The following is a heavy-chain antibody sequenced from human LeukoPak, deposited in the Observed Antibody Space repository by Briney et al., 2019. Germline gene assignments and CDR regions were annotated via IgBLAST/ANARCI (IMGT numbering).Heavy chain of an antibody. D-gene: IGHD3-22*01. CDR1: PFTFRQYW. CDR3: ARTCCGYLARYYYGLDV. CDR2: IRHDGSEI. Sequence: PGGSLRLSCAASPFTFRQYWMSWVRQAPGKGLEWVANIRHDGSEIYYVDSVKGRFIISRDNAKNSLYLQMDSLRAEDTAVYFCARTCCGYLARYYYGLDVWGQGTTVTVSS. J-gene: IGHJ6*02. V-gene: IGHV3-7*05.